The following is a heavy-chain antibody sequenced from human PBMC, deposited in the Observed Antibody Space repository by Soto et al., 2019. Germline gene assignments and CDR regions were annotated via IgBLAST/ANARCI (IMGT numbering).Heavy chain of an antibody. Sequence: SVKVSCKASGYAFTIYGISCVLQTPGQGLEWMGWISAYNGNTNYAQKLQGRVTMTTDTSTSTAYMELRSLRSDDTAVYYCARDGGYSYGSLFDYWGQGTLVTVSS. CDR3: ARDGGYSYGSLFDY. V-gene: IGHV1-18*04. D-gene: IGHD5-18*01. CDR2: ISAYNGNT. J-gene: IGHJ4*02. CDR1: GYAFTIYG.